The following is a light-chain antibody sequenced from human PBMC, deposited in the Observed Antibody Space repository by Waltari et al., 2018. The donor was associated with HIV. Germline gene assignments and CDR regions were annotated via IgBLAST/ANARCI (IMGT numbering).Light chain of an antibody. J-gene: IGKJ2*01. Sequence: EIVMTQYQSPLSVSPGERATLSCRASQSISSNLAWYQQKPGQAPRLLIYGASIRATGIPARFSGSGSGTEFTLTISSLQSEDFAVYYCQQYDQWPPRYTFGQGTKMEIK. CDR2: GAS. CDR3: QQYDQWPPRYT. V-gene: IGKV3-15*01. CDR1: QSISSN.